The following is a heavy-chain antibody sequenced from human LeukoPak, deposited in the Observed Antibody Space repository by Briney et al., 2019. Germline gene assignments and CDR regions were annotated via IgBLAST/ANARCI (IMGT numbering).Heavy chain of an antibody. J-gene: IGHJ4*02. V-gene: IGHV3-53*01. CDR2: IYSGGST. CDR3: AKDREPGIAAAGTVSDY. D-gene: IGHD6-13*01. CDR1: GFTVSNNY. Sequence: GGSLKLSCAASGFTVSNNYMSWVRQAPGKGLEWVSVIYSGGSTYYADSVKGRFTISRDSSKNTLYLQMNSLRAEDTAIYYCAKDREPGIAAAGTVSDYWGQGTLVTVSS.